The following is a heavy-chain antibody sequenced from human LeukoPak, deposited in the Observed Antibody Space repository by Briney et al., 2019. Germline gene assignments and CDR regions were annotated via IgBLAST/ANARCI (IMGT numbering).Heavy chain of an antibody. CDR1: GFTFSRYT. Sequence: GRSLRLSCAASGFTFSRYTMNWVRQAPGKGLEWVSSISSSNSYIYYADSVKGRFTISRDNAKSSLYLQMNSLRAEDTAVYYCARVPVAGTYYFDYWGQGTLVTVSS. CDR2: ISSSNSYI. D-gene: IGHD6-19*01. V-gene: IGHV3-21*01. J-gene: IGHJ4*02. CDR3: ARVPVAGTYYFDY.